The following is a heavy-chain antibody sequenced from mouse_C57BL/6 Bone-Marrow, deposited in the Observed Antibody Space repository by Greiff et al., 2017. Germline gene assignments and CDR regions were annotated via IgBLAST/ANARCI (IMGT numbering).Heavy chain of an antibody. V-gene: IGHV2-2*01. CDR1: GFSLTSYG. J-gene: IGHJ3*01. CDR2: IWSGGST. Sequence: QVQLQQSGPGLVQPSQSLSITCTVSGFSLTSYGVHWVRQSPGKGLEWLGVIWSGGSTDYNAAFISRLSISKDNSKSQVFFKMNSLQADDTAIYYCATITTVVGGWAYWGQGTLVTVSA. D-gene: IGHD1-1*01. CDR3: ATITTVVGGWAY.